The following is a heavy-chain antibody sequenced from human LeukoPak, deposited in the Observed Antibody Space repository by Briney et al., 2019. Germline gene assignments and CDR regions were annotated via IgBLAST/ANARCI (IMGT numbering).Heavy chain of an antibody. D-gene: IGHD1-14*01. CDR3: AIGGRDHPGDI. V-gene: IGHV3-48*03. J-gene: IGHJ3*02. CDR1: GFTFSSYY. Sequence: GGSLRLSCAASGFTFSSYYMSWVRQAPGKGLEWVSYISSSGSTIYYADSVKGRFTISRDNAKNSLYLRMNSLRAEDAAVYYCAIGGRDHPGDIWGQGTMVTVSS. CDR2: ISSSGSTI.